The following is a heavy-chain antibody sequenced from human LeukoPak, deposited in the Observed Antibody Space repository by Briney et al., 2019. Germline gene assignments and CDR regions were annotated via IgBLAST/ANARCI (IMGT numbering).Heavy chain of an antibody. CDR2: IWYDGSNK. V-gene: IGHV3-30*02. D-gene: IGHD3-22*01. CDR1: GFTFSSYG. CDR3: AKLDDSSGYLFDY. Sequence: PGGSLRLSCAASGFTFSSYGMHWVRQAPGKGLEWVAVIWYDGSNKYYADSVKGRFTISRDNSKNTLYLQMNSLRAEDTAVYYCAKLDDSSGYLFDYWGQGTLVTVSS. J-gene: IGHJ4*02.